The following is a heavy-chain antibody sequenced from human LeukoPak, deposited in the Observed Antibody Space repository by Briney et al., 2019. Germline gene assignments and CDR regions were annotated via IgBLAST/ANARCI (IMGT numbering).Heavy chain of an antibody. D-gene: IGHD2-2*01. CDR2: IWYDGSNK. CDR3: AREECSSTSCYAGFYGMDV. J-gene: IGHJ6*02. Sequence: GGSLRLSCAASGFIFNSYGMHWVRQAPGKGLEWVAVIWYDGSNKYYADSVKGRFTISRDNSKNTLYLQMNSLRAEDTAVYYCAREECSSTSCYAGFYGMDVWGQGTTVTVSS. V-gene: IGHV3-33*01. CDR1: GFIFNSYG.